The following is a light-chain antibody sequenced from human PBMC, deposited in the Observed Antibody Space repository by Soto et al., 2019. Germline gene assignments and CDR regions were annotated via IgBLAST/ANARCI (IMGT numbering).Light chain of an antibody. J-gene: IGLJ2*01. CDR2: DVN. CDR1: SSDIGGYNF. Sequence: QSVLAQPASVSGSPGQSITISCTETSSDIGGYNFVSWYQQPPGKAPKLIIYDVNNRPSGVSNRFSGSKSGNTASLTISGLQTEDEGDYYCSSYTSSTTLVFGGGTKLTVL. V-gene: IGLV2-14*01. CDR3: SSYTSSTTLV.